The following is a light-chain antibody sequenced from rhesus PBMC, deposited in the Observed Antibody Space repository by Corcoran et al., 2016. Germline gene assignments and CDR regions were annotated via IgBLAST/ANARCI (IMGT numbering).Light chain of an antibody. CDR2: EAS. CDR3: TLISPPPFT. CDR1: QGITND. J-gene: IGKJ3*01. Sequence: DIKMTQSPSSLSASVGDRVTITCRASQGITNDLAWYPPKPGETPKLLIYEASSLQSGIPLRFSGSGSGTDFTLTRSSLQSEDFATYYFTLISPPPFTFSPGTKLAI. V-gene: IGKV1-25*01.